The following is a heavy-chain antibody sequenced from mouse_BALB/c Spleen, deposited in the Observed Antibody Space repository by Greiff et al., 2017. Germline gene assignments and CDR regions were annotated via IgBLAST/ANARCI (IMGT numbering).Heavy chain of an antibody. CDR2: IYPGDGST. V-gene: IGHV1S56*01. CDR3: AREGFAY. CDR1: GYTSTSYY. Sequence: QVQLKQSGPELVKPGASVKMSCKASGYTSTSYYIHWVKQRPGQGLEWIGWIYPGDGSTKYNEKFKGKTTLTADKSSSTAYMLLSSLTSEDSAIYFCAREGFAYWGQGTLVTVSA. J-gene: IGHJ3*01.